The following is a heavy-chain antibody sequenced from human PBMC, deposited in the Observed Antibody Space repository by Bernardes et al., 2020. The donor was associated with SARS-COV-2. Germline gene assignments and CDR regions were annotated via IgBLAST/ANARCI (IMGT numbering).Heavy chain of an antibody. CDR2: ISSGGSSR. V-gene: IGHV3-48*03. CDR1: GFTFSSYE. D-gene: IGHD3-22*01. J-gene: IGHJ4*02. CDR3: VRDRGGSYYYDNSDYDY. Sequence: GSLRLSCAASGFTFSSYEMNWVRQAPGKGPEWVSYISSGGSSRYYADSVKGRFTISRDNAKNSLYLQMDSLRAEDTAVYYCVRDRGGSYYYDNSDYDYWGQGTLVTVSS.